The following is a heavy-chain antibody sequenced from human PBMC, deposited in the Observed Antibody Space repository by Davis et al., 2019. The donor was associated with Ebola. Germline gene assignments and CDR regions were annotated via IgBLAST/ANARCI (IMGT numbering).Heavy chain of an antibody. J-gene: IGHJ4*02. D-gene: IGHD6-13*01. Sequence: GGSLRLSCAASGFTFSSYWMSWVRQAPGKGLEWVANIKQDGSEKYYADSVKGRFTISRDNSKNTLYLQMNSLRAEDTAVYYCARGYGIAAAGTFDYWGQGTLVTVSS. CDR1: GFTFSSYW. V-gene: IGHV3-7*01. CDR2: IKQDGSEK. CDR3: ARGYGIAAAGTFDY.